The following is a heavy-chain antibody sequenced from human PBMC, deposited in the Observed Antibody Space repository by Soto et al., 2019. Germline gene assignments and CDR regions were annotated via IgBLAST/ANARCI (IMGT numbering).Heavy chain of an antibody. J-gene: IGHJ6*02. CDR3: ARDQGIAARRPYGMDV. V-gene: IGHV4-30-2*01. CDR2: IYHSGST. D-gene: IGHD6-6*01. CDR1: GGSISSGGYS. Sequence: QLQLQESGSGLVKPSQTLSLTCAVSGGSISSGGYSWSWIRQPPGKGLEWIGYIYHSGSTYYNPSLKSRVTISVDRSKNQFSLKLSSVTAADTVVYYCARDQGIAARRPYGMDVWGQGTTVTVSS.